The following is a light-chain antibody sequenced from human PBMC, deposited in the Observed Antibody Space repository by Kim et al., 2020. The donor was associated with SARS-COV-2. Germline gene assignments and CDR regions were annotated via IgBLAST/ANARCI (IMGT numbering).Light chain of an antibody. V-gene: IGLV3-21*04. CDR2: YDS. CDR1: NIGSKS. CDR3: QVWDSSSDHVV. J-gene: IGLJ2*01. Sequence: APEKTARMTCGGNNIGSKSVNWYQQKPGQAPVLVIYYDSDRPSGIPERFSGSNSGNTATLTISRVEAGDEADYYCQVWDSSSDHVVFGGGTQLTVL.